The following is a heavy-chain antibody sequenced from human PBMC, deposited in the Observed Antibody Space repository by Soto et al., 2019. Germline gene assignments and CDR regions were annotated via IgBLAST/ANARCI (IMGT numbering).Heavy chain of an antibody. J-gene: IGHJ6*02. D-gene: IGHD3-10*01. V-gene: IGHV4-30-4*01. Sequence: SETLSLTCTVPGGSISSGDYYWSWIRQPPGKGLEWIGYIYYSGSTYYNPSLKSRVTISVDTSKNQFSLKLSSVTAADTAVYYCARDGRFGELFSGYGMDVWGQGTTVTVS. CDR2: IYYSGST. CDR3: ARDGRFGELFSGYGMDV. CDR1: GGSISSGDYY.